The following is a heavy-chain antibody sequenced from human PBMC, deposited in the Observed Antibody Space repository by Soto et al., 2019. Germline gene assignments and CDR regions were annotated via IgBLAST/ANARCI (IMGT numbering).Heavy chain of an antibody. CDR3: ARGLRAAAGRDYFQY. Sequence: QVQLVESGGGVVQPGRSLTLSCAASGFIFSSYGMHWVRQAPGKGLQWEAVIWYDGSNTYYADSVKGRFTISRDNSKNTLYLKINSLRAEDNAVYYCARGLRAAAGRDYFQYWGQGTLVTVSS. CDR1: GFIFSSYG. V-gene: IGHV3-33*01. CDR2: IWYDGSNT. J-gene: IGHJ1*01. D-gene: IGHD6-13*01.